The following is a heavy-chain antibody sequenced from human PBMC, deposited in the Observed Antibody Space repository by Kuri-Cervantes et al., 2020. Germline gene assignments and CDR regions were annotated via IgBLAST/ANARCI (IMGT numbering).Heavy chain of an antibody. Sequence: GGSLRLSCAASGFTFSSYGMHWVRQAPGKGLEWVAVISYDGSNKYYADSVKGRFTISRDNSKNTLYLQMNSLRAEDTAVYYCAKEDSSVWYSGFGYFDYWGQGTLVTVSS. CDR3: AKEDSSVWYSGFGYFDY. V-gene: IGHV3-30*18. D-gene: IGHD6-19*01. CDR1: GFTFSSYG. CDR2: ISYDGSNK. J-gene: IGHJ4*02.